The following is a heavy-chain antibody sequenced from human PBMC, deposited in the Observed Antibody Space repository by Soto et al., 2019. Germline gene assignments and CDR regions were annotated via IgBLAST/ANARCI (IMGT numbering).Heavy chain of an antibody. J-gene: IGHJ4*02. CDR3: NSYTDFWGVHTPL. V-gene: IGHV3-15*07. Sequence: EVQLVESGGGLVQPGGSLRLSCAASGFSITNTWMHWVRQAPGKGLEWVGRVKSKADGGTADYAAPVKGRFTVSRADTKTTQYLQMNSRKMEDTAIYYCNSYTDFWGVHTPLWGKGTLVTVSS. D-gene: IGHD3-3*01. CDR1: GFSITNTW. CDR2: VKSKADGGTA.